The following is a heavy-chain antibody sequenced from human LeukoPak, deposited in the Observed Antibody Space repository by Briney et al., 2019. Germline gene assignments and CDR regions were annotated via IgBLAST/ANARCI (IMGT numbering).Heavy chain of an antibody. J-gene: IGHJ6*02. CDR2: INPNSGGT. CDR1: GYTFTGYY. Sequence: ASVKVSCKASGYTFTGYYMHWVRQAPGQGLEWMGWINPNSGGTNYAQKFQGRVTMTRDTSISTAYMELSRLRSDDTAVYYCARVFYSNYYYYGMDVWSQGTTVTVSS. CDR3: ARVFYSNYYYYGMDV. D-gene: IGHD4-11*01. V-gene: IGHV1-2*02.